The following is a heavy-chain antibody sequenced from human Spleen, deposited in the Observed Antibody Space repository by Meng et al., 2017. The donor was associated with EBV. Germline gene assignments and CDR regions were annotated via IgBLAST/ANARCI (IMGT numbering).Heavy chain of an antibody. V-gene: IGHV4-39*01. CDR1: GNSISSYFYN. J-gene: IGHJ2*01. CDR2: ISHRGST. Sequence: WAPGLVKPSVTLSLTCASSGNSISSYFYNWGWIRPSPGNGLEWIGTISHRGSTYYNPSLKSRVTISVDTSKNQFSLKLTSVAAADTSVYHCARHAVVGDNLRYFDLWGRGTLVTVSS. CDR3: ARHAVVGDNLRYFDL. D-gene: IGHD2-21*01.